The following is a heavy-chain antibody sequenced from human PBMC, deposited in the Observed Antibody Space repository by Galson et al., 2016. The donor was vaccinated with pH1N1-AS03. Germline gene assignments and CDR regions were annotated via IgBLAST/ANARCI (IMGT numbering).Heavy chain of an antibody. CDR2: LKSKFDGGTA. D-gene: IGHD5-24*01. J-gene: IGHJ6*02. V-gene: IGHV3-15*01. Sequence: SLRLSCAASGFTFSNAWMSWVRQAPGKGLEWVGRLKSKFDGGTADYAAPVNGRFTISRDDSKKMLYLQMNNLKTEDTAMYYCTTDDGPYYGLDVWGQGTTVTVSS. CDR1: GFTFSNAW. CDR3: TTDDGPYYGLDV.